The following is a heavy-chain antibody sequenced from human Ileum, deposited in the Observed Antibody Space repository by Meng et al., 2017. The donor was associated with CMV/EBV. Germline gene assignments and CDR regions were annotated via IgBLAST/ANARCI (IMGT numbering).Heavy chain of an antibody. CDR2: ISGGGGDT. J-gene: IGHJ5*02. CDR1: GFPFSNSV. V-gene: IGHV3-23*01. CDR3: AKGVAAGKLDWFDP. D-gene: IGHD2-15*01. Sequence: ASGFPFSNSVRTWVRQAPGKGLEWVSAISGGGGDTYYADAVKGRFTISRDNSRNTVFLQMSSLRAEDTAVYYCAKGVAAGKLDWFDPWGQGTLVTVSS.